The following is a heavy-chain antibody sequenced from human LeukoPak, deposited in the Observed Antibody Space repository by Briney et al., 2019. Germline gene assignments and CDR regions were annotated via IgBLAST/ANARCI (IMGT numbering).Heavy chain of an antibody. CDR2: KSVDGRNE. CDR3: AKAVGYTTGPE. V-gene: IGHV3-30*18. CDR1: GLTFSSYG. Sequence: GGSLRLSCAASGLTFSSYGMHCVRQAPRKGQERVAVKSVDGRNEYYADSVKGRFTISKDNSKNTLYLQTNSLRPEGTAVYYCAKAVGYTTGPEWGQGTLVTVSS. J-gene: IGHJ4*02. D-gene: IGHD5-18*01.